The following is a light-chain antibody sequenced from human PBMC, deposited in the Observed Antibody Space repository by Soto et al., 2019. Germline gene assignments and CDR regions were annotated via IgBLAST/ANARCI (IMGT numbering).Light chain of an antibody. Sequence: VFPQSPCSLSVSPVARDTLSCRASQSISGNYLAWYQHKPGQAPRLLIYGASSRATGIPDRFSGSGSGTEFTLSISSLQSEDFAVYYCLQYNKWPRTFGQGTKVDIK. CDR1: QSISGN. J-gene: IGKJ1*01. V-gene: IGKV3D-15*01. CDR3: LQYNKWPRT. CDR2: GAS.